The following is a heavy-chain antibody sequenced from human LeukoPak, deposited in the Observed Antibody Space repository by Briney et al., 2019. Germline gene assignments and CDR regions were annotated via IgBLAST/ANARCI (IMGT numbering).Heavy chain of an antibody. J-gene: IGHJ6*03. CDR2: INPSGGST. CDR1: GYTFTSYY. Sequence: ASVKVSCKASGYTFTSYYMHWVRQVPGQGLEWMGIINPSGGSTSYAQKFQGRVTMTRDMSTSTVYMELSSLRSEDTAVYYCARDRNSSSSYYYYYYMDVWGKGTTVTVSS. V-gene: IGHV1-46*01. D-gene: IGHD6-6*01. CDR3: ARDRNSSSSYYYYYYMDV.